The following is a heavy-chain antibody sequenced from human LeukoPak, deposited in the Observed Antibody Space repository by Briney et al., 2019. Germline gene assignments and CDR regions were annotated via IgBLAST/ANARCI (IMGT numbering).Heavy chain of an antibody. J-gene: IGHJ4*02. D-gene: IGHD3-10*01. CDR2: ISAYNGNT. Sequence: ASVKVSCKASGYTFTSYGISWVRQAPGQGLEWMGWISAYNGNTNYAQKLQGRVTMTTDTSTSTAYMELRSLRSDDTAVYYCARDQGDSYYGSGSYFDYWGQGTLVTVSS. CDR1: GYTFTSYG. V-gene: IGHV1-18*01. CDR3: ARDQGDSYYGSGSYFDY.